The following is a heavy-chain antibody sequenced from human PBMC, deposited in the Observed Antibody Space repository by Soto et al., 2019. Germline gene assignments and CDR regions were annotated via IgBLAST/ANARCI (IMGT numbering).Heavy chain of an antibody. J-gene: IGHJ5*02. CDR3: ARGGPSGSPVYHWFDP. V-gene: IGHV4-59*02. CDR1: GASVSGFS. D-gene: IGHD3-10*01. CDR2: IHNSGGT. Sequence: SETLSLTCRVTGASVSGFSWSWIRQSPGKGLEWIGYIHNSGGTNYTPSLRSRVTISVDTSKNPLCLNLTSLTAADTAVYYSARGGPSGSPVYHWFDPWGQGTLVTVSS.